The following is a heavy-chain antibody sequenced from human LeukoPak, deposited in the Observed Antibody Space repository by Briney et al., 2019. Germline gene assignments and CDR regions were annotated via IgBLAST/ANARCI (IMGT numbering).Heavy chain of an antibody. Sequence: GGSLRLSCAASGFAFSTYGMNWVRQAPGKGLEWVSAISGSGGSTYYADSVKGRFTISRDNSKNTLYLQMNSLRAEDTAVYYCAGRGSGSYFDYWGQGTLVTVSS. CDR3: AGRGSGSYFDY. V-gene: IGHV3-23*01. D-gene: IGHD3-10*01. J-gene: IGHJ4*02. CDR1: GFAFSTYG. CDR2: ISGSGGST.